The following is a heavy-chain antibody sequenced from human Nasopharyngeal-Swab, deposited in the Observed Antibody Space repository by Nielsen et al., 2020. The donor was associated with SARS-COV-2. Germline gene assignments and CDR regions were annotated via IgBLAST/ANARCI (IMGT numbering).Heavy chain of an antibody. J-gene: IGHJ4*02. D-gene: IGHD3-10*01. V-gene: IGHV4-34*01. CDR2: INHSGST. Sequence: SETLSLTCAVYGGSLSGYYWSWIRQPPGKGLEWIGEINHSGSTNYNPSLKSRVTISVDTSKNQFSLKLSSVTAADTAVYYCARGGRGLLGYWGQETLVTVSS. CDR1: GGSLSGYY. CDR3: ARGGRGLLGY.